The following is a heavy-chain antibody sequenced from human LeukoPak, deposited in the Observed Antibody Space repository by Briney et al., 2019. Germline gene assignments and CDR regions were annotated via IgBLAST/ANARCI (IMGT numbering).Heavy chain of an antibody. Sequence: ASVKVSCKASGGTFSSYAISWVRQAPGQGLEWMGGIIPIFGTANYAQKFQGRVTITADESTSTAYMELSSLRSEDTAVYYCARVWYQLPLPQGDWFDPWGQGTLVTVSS. CDR2: IIPIFGTA. D-gene: IGHD2-2*01. V-gene: IGHV1-69*13. CDR1: GGTFSSYA. CDR3: ARVWYQLPLPQGDWFDP. J-gene: IGHJ5*02.